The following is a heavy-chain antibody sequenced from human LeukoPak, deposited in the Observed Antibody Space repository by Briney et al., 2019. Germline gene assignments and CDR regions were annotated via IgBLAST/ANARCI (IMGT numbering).Heavy chain of an antibody. Sequence: SETLSLTCTASGGSISSYYWSWIRQPPGKGLEWIGYIYYSGSTNYNPSLKSRVTISVDTSKNQFSLKLSSVTAADTAVYYCARDLIAAAGTNRFDPWGQGTLVTVSS. J-gene: IGHJ5*02. CDR1: GGSISSYY. V-gene: IGHV4-59*01. CDR3: ARDLIAAAGTNRFDP. D-gene: IGHD6-13*01. CDR2: IYYSGST.